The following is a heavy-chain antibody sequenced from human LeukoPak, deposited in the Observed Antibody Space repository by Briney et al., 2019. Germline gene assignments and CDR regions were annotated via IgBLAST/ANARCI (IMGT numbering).Heavy chain of an antibody. D-gene: IGHD3-10*01. J-gene: IGHJ5*02. Sequence: GGSLRLSCAASGFTFSSYGMHWVRQAPGKGLEWVAVISYDGSNKYYADSVKGRFTISRDNSKNTLYLQMNSLRAEDTAVYYCARSYGSGSSYSNWFDPWGQGTLVTVSS. CDR1: GFTFSSYG. CDR3: ARSYGSGSSYSNWFDP. CDR2: ISYDGSNK. V-gene: IGHV3-30*19.